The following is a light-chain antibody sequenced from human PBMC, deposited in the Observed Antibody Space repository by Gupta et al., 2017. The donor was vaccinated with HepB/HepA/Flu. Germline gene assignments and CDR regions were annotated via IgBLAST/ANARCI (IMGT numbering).Light chain of an antibody. CDR3: QRSYTAPPVT. Sequence: DIQMTQSPSSLSASVGDRVTITCRASQSISSYLNWYQPKPGKAPKLLVYPASSLQCGVTSRFSGTESGPDFTLTGSILNTKHLATYTCQRSYTAPPVTFGPGTRVEIK. J-gene: IGKJ1*01. CDR1: QSISSY. V-gene: IGKV1-39*01. CDR2: PAS.